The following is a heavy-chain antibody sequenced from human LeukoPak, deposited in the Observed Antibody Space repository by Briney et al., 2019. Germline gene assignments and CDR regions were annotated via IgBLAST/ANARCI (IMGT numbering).Heavy chain of an antibody. D-gene: IGHD3-22*01. CDR2: IIPILGIA. J-gene: IGHJ3*02. CDR3: ARAYYYDSSGYFFDAFDI. CDR1: GGTFSSYT. Sequence: ASVKVSCKASGGTFSSYTISWVRQAPGQGLEWMGRIIPILGIANYAQKFQGRVTTTADKSMSTAYMELSSLRSEDTAVYYCARAYYYDSSGYFFDAFDIWGQGTMVTVSS. V-gene: IGHV1-69*02.